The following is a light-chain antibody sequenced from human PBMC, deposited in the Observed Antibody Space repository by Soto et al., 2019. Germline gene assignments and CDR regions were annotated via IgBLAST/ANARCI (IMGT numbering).Light chain of an antibody. J-gene: IGLJ2*01. CDR3: QSYDSSLSAVV. CDR1: SSNIGAGYD. V-gene: IGLV1-40*01. Sequence: QSVLTQAASVSGAPGQRVTISCTGSSSNIGAGYDVHWYQQLPGTAPKLLIYVNSNRPSGVPDRFSGSKSGTSASLAITGLQAEDEADYYCQSYDSSLSAVVFGGGTKVIVL. CDR2: VNS.